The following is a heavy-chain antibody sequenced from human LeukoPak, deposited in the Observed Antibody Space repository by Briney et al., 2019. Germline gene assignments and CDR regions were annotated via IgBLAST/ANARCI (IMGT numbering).Heavy chain of an antibody. Sequence: GASVKVSCKASGYTFTSYGISWVRQAPGQGLEWMGWISAFNGNTNYAQKLQGRVTMTTDTSTSTAYMELRSLRSDDTAVYYCARGYCSSTSCYGDYYYYYMDVWGKGTTVTVSS. V-gene: IGHV1-18*01. D-gene: IGHD2-2*01. CDR1: GYTFTSYG. J-gene: IGHJ6*03. CDR3: ARGYCSSTSCYGDYYYYYMDV. CDR2: ISAFNGNT.